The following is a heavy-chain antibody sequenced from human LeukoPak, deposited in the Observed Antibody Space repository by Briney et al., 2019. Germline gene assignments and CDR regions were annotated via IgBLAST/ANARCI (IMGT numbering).Heavy chain of an antibody. CDR1: GYTFTGYY. D-gene: IGHD2/OR15-2a*01. CDR3: ARDLNNYFDY. Sequence: ASVKVSCKASGYTFTGYYMHWVRQAPGQGLEWMGWINPNSGGTNYAQKFQGRVTMTRDTSISTAYVELRRLRSDDTAVYHCARDLNNYFDYWGQGTLVTVSS. V-gene: IGHV1-2*02. J-gene: IGHJ4*02. CDR2: INPNSGGT.